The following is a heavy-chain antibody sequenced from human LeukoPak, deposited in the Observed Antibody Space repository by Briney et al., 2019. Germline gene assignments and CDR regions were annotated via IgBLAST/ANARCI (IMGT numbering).Heavy chain of an antibody. V-gene: IGHV4-38-2*01. J-gene: IGHJ6*03. Sequence: SETLSLTCAVSGYPINNAYYWVWIRQPPGKGLEWIGSLYHPDSTYYNPSLKSRVTMSVDTSRNQFSLKMSFVTAADTAVYYCARQYDSYSYYYLDVWGTGTTVTVSS. D-gene: IGHD3-3*01. CDR3: ARQYDSYSYYYLDV. CDR1: GYPINNAYY. CDR2: LYHPDST.